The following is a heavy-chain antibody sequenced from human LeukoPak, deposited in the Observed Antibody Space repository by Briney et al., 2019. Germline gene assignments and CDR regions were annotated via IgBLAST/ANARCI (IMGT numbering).Heavy chain of an antibody. CDR2: INEDGSEE. V-gene: IGHV3-7*01. CDR1: GFTFSRYW. Sequence: GGSLRLSCAPSGFTFSRYWMSWVRQAPGKGLEWVANINEDGSEEYYVDSVRGRFTIARDNAKNSLYLQMNSLRAGDTAVYYCARAGDGTAARDYWGQGTLVTVSS. CDR3: ARAGDGTAARDY. J-gene: IGHJ4*02. D-gene: IGHD2-15*01.